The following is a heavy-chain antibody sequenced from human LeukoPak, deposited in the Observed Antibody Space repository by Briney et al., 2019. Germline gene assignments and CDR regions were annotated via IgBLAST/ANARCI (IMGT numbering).Heavy chain of an antibody. J-gene: IGHJ4*02. CDR3: ARGHYDFWSGYYS. V-gene: IGHV4-39*07. Sequence: SETLSLTCTVSGGSISSGSSYYWGWIRQPPGKGLEWIANVYYSGSTYYNSSLKSRVTISVDTSKNQFSLKLSSVTAADTAVYYCARGHYDFWSGYYSWGQGTLVTVSS. CDR1: GGSISSGSSYY. D-gene: IGHD3-3*01. CDR2: VYYSGST.